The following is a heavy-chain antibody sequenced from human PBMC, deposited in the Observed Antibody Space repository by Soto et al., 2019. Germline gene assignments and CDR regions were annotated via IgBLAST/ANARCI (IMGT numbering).Heavy chain of an antibody. CDR2: ISGSGGST. V-gene: IGHV3-23*01. J-gene: IGHJ4*02. D-gene: IGHD6-13*01. CDR1: GFPFSSYA. CDR3: AKENGYSSTWFEFDY. Sequence: GGSLRLSCATSGFPFSSYAMSWVRQAPGKGLEWVSAISGSGGSTDYADSVKGRFTISRDNSKNTLYLQMNSLRAEDTAVYYCAKENGYSSTWFEFDYWGQGTLVTVSS.